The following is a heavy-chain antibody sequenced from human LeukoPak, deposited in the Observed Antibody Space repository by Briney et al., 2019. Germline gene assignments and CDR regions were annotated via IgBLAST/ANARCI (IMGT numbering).Heavy chain of an antibody. Sequence: GGSLRLSCAASGFTFSNYAMNWVRQAPGRGLEWFSGMSGSGGSIFYADSVKGRFTISRDNSMNMVYLQMNSLSAEDTAVYYCVKDYMAAARNYFDCWGQGTLVTVSS. D-gene: IGHD6-13*01. V-gene: IGHV3-23*01. CDR2: MSGSGGSI. CDR1: GFTFSNYA. CDR3: VKDYMAAARNYFDC. J-gene: IGHJ4*02.